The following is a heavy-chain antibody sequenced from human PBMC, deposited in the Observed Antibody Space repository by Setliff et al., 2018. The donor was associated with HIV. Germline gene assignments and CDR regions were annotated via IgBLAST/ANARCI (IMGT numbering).Heavy chain of an antibody. J-gene: IGHJ3*02. CDR3: TTDFSFARDAFDI. Sequence: GGSLRLSCAASGFTVSSNYMSWVRQAPGKGLEWVGRVKSKSDGGTTDYAAPVKGRFTISRDDSKNTLYLQMNSLKTEDTAVYYCTTDFSFARDAFDIWGQGTMVTVSS. V-gene: IGHV3-15*01. D-gene: IGHD3-10*01. CDR1: GFTVSSNY. CDR2: VKSKSDGGTT.